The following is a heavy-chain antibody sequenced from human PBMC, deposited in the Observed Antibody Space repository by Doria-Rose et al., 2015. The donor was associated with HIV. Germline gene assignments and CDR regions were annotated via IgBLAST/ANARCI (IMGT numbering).Heavy chain of an antibody. J-gene: IGHJ4*02. CDR2: IFSDDER. V-gene: IGHV2-26*01. D-gene: IGHD6-13*01. CDR1: GVSLSSPGMG. Sequence: SGPVLVKPTETLTLTCTVSGVSLSSPGMGVSWIRQPPGKALEWLANIFSDDERSYNTSLKSRLTISRGTSKGQAVLTMTDMDPVDTATYYCARIKSSRWYHKYYFDFWGQGTLVIVSA. CDR3: ARIKSSRWYHKYYFDF.